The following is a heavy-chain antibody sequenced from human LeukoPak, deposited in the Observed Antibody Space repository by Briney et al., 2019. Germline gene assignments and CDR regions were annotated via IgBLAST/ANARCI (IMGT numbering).Heavy chain of an antibody. Sequence: ASVKVYCKASGYTFTGYYMHWVRQAPGQGLEWMGWINPNSGGTNYAQKFQGRVTMTRDTSISTAYMELSRLRSDDTAVYYCARASITIFGVVMGDYWGQGTLVTVSS. CDR1: GYTFTGYY. V-gene: IGHV1-2*02. D-gene: IGHD3-3*01. CDR2: INPNSGGT. CDR3: ARASITIFGVVMGDY. J-gene: IGHJ4*02.